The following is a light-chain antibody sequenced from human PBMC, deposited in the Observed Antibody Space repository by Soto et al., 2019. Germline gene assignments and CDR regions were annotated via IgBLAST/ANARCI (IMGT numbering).Light chain of an antibody. J-gene: IGLJ3*02. CDR2: DVS. V-gene: IGLV2-11*01. CDR1: SSDVGGYNY. CDR3: CSYAGSSWV. Sequence: QSVLTQPRSVSGSPGQSVTISCTGTSSDVGGYNYVSWYQQHPGKAPKLMIYDVSKRPSGVPDRFSGSKSGNTASLTISGLQAEDEADYYCCSYAGSSWVFGGGTQVTVL.